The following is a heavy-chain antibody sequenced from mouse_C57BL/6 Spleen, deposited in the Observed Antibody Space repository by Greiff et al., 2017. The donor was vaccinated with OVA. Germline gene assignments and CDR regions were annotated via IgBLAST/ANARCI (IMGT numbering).Heavy chain of an antibody. CDR3: ARRGSNYEFAY. J-gene: IGHJ3*01. D-gene: IGHD2-5*01. CDR1: GFTFSDYG. CDR2: ISNLAYSI. V-gene: IGHV5-15*01. Sequence: DVKLQESGGGLVQPGGSLKLSCAASGFTFSDYGMAWVRQAPRKGPEWVAFISNLAYSIYYADTVTGRFTISRENAKNTLYLEMSSLRSEDTAMYYCARRGSNYEFAYWGQGTLVTVSA.